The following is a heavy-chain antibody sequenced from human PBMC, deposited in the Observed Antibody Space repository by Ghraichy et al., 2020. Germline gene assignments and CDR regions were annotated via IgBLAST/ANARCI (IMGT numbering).Heavy chain of an antibody. Sequence: SETLSLTCAVYGGSFSGYYWSWIRQPPGKGLEWIGEINHSGSTNYNPSLKSRVTISVDTSKNQFSLKLSSVTAADTAVYYCARARRGSSGWYGGYYYYGMDGWGQGTTVTVSS. J-gene: IGHJ6*02. D-gene: IGHD6-19*01. CDR1: GGSFSGYY. V-gene: IGHV4-34*01. CDR2: INHSGST. CDR3: ARARRGSSGWYGGYYYYGMDG.